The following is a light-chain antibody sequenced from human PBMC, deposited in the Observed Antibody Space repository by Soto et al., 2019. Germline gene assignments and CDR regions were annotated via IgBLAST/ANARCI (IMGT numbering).Light chain of an antibody. CDR2: AAS. CDR3: QQSYSTPKT. CDR1: PSISSY. V-gene: IGKV1-39*01. J-gene: IGKJ1*01. Sequence: DIQMTQSPSSLSASVGDRVTITCRASPSISSYLNWYQQKPGKAPQLLIYAASSLQSGVPSRFSGSGSGTDFTLTISSLQPEDFATYYCQQSYSTPKTFGQGTQVEI.